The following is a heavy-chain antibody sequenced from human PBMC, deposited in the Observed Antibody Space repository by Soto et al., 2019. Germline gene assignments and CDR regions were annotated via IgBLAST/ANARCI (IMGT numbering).Heavy chain of an antibody. J-gene: IGHJ4*02. CDR2: INAGNGNT. V-gene: IGHV1-3*01. CDR3: ARMGYSRRWYSVFGDY. CDR1: GYTFTSYA. D-gene: IGHD6-13*01. Sequence: ASVKVSCKASGYTFTSYAMHWVRQAPGQRLEWMGWINAGNGNTKYSQKFQGRVTITRDTSASTAYMELSSLRSEDTAVYYCARMGYSRRWYSVFGDYWGQGTLVTVSS.